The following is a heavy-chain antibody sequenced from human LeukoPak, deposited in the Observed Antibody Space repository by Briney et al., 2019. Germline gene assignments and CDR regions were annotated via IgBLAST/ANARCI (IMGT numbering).Heavy chain of an antibody. CDR2: IIPILGIA. V-gene: IGHV1-69*04. D-gene: IGHD2-2*01. Sequence: ASVKVSCKASGGTFSSYAISWVRQAPGQGLEWMGRIIPILGIANYAQKFQGRVTITADKSTSTAYMELSSLRSEDTAVYYCASSEHCSSTSCYSAHAFDIWGQGTMVTVSS. J-gene: IGHJ3*02. CDR3: ASSEHCSSTSCYSAHAFDI. CDR1: GGTFSSYA.